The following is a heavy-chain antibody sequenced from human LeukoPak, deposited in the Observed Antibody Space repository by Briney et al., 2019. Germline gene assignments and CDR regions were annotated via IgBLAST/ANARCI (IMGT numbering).Heavy chain of an antibody. J-gene: IGHJ4*02. V-gene: IGHV5-51*01. CDR3: AIRYSGSYNDY. CDR1: GYSFTDYW. Sequence: GESLKISCKGSGYSFTDYWIGWVRQMPGKGLEWVGIIYPGDSDTRYSPSFQGQVTISADKSISTAYVQWSSLKASDTAMYYCAIRYSGSYNDYWGQGTLVTVSS. CDR2: IYPGDSDT. D-gene: IGHD1-26*01.